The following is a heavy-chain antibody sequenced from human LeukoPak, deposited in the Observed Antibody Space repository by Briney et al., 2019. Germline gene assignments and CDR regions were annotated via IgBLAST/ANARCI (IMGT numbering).Heavy chain of an antibody. CDR1: GGTFSSYA. CDR2: IIPILGIA. J-gene: IGHJ5*02. V-gene: IGHV1-69*04. D-gene: IGHD6-13*01. CDR3: ARDLSSSWPGYNWFDP. Sequence: ASVKVSCTASGGTFSSYAISWVRQAPGQGLEWMGRIIPILGIANYAQKFQGRVTITADKSTNTAYMELSSLRSEDTAVYYCARDLSSSWPGYNWFDPWGQGTLVTVSS.